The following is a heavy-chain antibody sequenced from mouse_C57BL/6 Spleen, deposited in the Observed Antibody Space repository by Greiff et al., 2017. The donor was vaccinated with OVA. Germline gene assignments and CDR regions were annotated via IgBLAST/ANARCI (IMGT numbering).Heavy chain of an antibody. J-gene: IGHJ2*01. CDR2: INPNYGTT. CDR1: GYSFTDYN. CDR3: ARERGTAQAYYFDY. Sequence: VQLQQSGPELVKPGASVKISCKASGYSFTDYNMNWVTQSNGKSLEWIGVINPNYGTTSYNQKFKGKATLTVDQSSSTAYMQLNSLTSEDSAVYYCARERGTAQAYYFDYWGQGTTLTVSS. V-gene: IGHV1-39*01. D-gene: IGHD3-2*02.